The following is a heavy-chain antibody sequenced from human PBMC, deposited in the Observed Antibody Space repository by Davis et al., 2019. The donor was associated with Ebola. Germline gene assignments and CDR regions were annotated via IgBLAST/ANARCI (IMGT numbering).Heavy chain of an antibody. CDR3: ARAKWRDSRLTLGY. J-gene: IGHJ4*02. D-gene: IGHD5-12*01. V-gene: IGHV4-59*01. CDR2: IYYSGST. CDR1: GGSISSYY. Sequence: GSLRLSCTVSGGSISSYYWSWIRQPPGKGLEWIGYIYYSGSTNYNPSLKSRVTISVDTSKNQFSLKLSSVTAADTAVYYCARAKWRDSRLTLGYWGQGTLVTVSS.